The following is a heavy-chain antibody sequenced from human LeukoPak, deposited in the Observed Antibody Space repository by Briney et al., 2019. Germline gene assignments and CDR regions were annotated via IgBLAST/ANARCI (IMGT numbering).Heavy chain of an antibody. V-gene: IGHV3-7*01. CDR3: ARDQGIAVAGTLWDY. D-gene: IGHD6-19*01. CDR2: IKQDGSEK. J-gene: IGHJ4*02. CDR1: GFTFSSYW. Sequence: GGSLRLSCAASGFTFSSYWMSWVGHAPGKGPELVVNIKQDGSEKYYVDSVKGRFTISRDNAKNSLYLQMNSLRAEDTAVYYCARDQGIAVAGTLWDYWGQGTLVTVSS.